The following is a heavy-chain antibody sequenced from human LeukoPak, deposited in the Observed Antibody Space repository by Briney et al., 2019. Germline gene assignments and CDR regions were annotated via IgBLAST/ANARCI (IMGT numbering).Heavy chain of an antibody. D-gene: IGHD1-1*01. CDR3: ARRPRTTGTTWIDY. CDR1: GGSISSYY. CDR2: IYYSGST. Sequence: SETLSLTCTVSGGSISSYYWSWIRQPPGKGLEWIGYIYYSGSTNYNPSLKSRVTISVDTSKNQFSLKLSSVTAADTAVYYCARRPRTTGTTWIDYWGQGNLVTVSS. V-gene: IGHV4-59*01. J-gene: IGHJ4*02.